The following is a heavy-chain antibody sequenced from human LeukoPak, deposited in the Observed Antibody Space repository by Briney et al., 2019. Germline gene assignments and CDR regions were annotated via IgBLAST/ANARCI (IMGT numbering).Heavy chain of an antibody. V-gene: IGHV1-69*13. CDR1: GGTFSSYA. D-gene: IGHD3-9*01. CDR2: IIPIFGTA. Sequence: SVKVSCKAYGGTFSSYAISWVRQAPGQGLEWMGGIIPIFGTANYAQKFQGRVTITADESTSTAYMELSSLRSEDTAVYYCARAGAYDILTGYYIWGQGTMVTVSS. CDR3: ARAGAYDILTGYYI. J-gene: IGHJ3*02.